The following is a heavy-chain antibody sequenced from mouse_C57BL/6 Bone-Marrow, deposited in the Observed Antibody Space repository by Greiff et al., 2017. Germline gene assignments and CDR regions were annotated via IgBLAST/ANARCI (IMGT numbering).Heavy chain of an antibody. D-gene: IGHD2-3*01. CDR1: GYTFTSYG. V-gene: IGHV1-81*01. J-gene: IGHJ1*03. Sequence: VKLQQSGAELARPGASVKLSCKASGYTFTSYGISWVKQRTGQGLEWIGEIYPRSGNTYYNEKFKGKATLTADKSSSTAYMELRSLTSEDSAVYFCARWLLGWYYDVWGTGTTVTVSA. CDR3: ARWLLGWYYDV. CDR2: IYPRSGNT.